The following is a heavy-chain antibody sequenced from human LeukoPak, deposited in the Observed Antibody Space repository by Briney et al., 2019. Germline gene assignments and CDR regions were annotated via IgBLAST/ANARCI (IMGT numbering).Heavy chain of an antibody. J-gene: IGHJ4*02. V-gene: IGHV1-69*05. Sequence: GASVKVSCKASGGTFSSYAISWVRQAPGQGLEWMGGIIPIFGTANYAQKFQGRVTITTDESTSTAYMELSSLRSEDTAVYYCASGGRGYDLNYWGQGTLVTVSS. D-gene: IGHD5-12*01. CDR3: ASGGRGYDLNY. CDR1: GGTFSSYA. CDR2: IIPIFGTA.